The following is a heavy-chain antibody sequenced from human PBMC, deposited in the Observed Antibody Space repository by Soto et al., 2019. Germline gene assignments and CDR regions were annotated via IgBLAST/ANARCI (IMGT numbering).Heavy chain of an antibody. J-gene: IGHJ2*01. CDR2: ISGSGGAA. CDR1: GLTFNSYA. CDR3: EKVFFIGPVPDHQDLQAFPTQRSSDL. V-gene: IGHV3-23*01. Sequence: GGSLRLSCAASGLTFNSYAMTWVRQVPGKGLEWVSDISGSGGAAYYGDSVKGRFTISRDNSKNTLYLQMNSLRAEDTAVYYCEKVFFIGPVPDHQDLQAFPTQRSSDL. D-gene: IGHD1-1*01.